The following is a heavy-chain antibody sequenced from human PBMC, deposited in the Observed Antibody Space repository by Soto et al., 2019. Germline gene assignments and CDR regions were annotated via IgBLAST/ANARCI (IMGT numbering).Heavy chain of an antibody. D-gene: IGHD3-22*01. CDR3: ARGLGEITMIANYGMDV. J-gene: IGHJ6*02. CDR2: ISAYNGNT. Sequence: ASVKVSCKASGYTFTSYGISWVRQAPGQGLEWMGWISAYNGNTNYARKLQGRVTMTTDTSTSTAYMELRSLRSDDTAVYYCARGLGEITMIANYGMDVWGQGTTVTVSS. CDR1: GYTFTSYG. V-gene: IGHV1-18*01.